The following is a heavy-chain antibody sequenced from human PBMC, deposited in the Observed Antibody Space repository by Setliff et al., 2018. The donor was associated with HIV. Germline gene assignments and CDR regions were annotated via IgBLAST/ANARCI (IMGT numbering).Heavy chain of an antibody. CDR3: APVSSGWFDP. V-gene: IGHV1-18*01. CDR1: GGTLNSHA. Sequence: ASVKVSCKASGGTLNSHAINWVRQAPGQGLEWMGWISAYNGNTNYAQKLQGRVTMTEDTSTDTAYMELTSLRSEDTAMYYCAPVSSGWFDPWGQGTLVTVSS. CDR2: ISAYNGNT. J-gene: IGHJ5*02. D-gene: IGHD2-2*01.